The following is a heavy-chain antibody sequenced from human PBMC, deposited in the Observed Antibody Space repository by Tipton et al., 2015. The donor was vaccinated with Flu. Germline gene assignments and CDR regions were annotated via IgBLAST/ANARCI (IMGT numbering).Heavy chain of an antibody. CDR3: ARDMGGGYCSSTSCWYFDL. V-gene: IGHV3-21*01. Sequence: SLRLSCAASGFTFSSYSMNWVRQAPEKGLEWVSSISSSSSYIYYADSVKGRFTISRDNAKNSLYLQMNSLRAEDTAVYYCARDMGGGYCSSTSCWYFDLWGRGTLVTVSS. CDR1: GFTFSSYS. D-gene: IGHD2-2*01. J-gene: IGHJ2*01. CDR2: ISSSSSYI.